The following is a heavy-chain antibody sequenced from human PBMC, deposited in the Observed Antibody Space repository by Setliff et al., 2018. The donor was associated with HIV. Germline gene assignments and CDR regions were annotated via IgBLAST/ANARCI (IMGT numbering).Heavy chain of an antibody. CDR3: ARGFDYAQRPPLYYFDY. V-gene: IGHV4-4*09. CDR2: IYTSGSV. Sequence: PSETLSLTCTVSGGSISSYYWSWIRQPPGKGLEWIGYIYTSGSVNYNPSLNSRVTISLDTSKNQFSLKLSSVTAADTAVYYCARGFDYAQRPPLYYFDYWGQGTLVTVSS. CDR1: GGSISSYY. D-gene: IGHD2-2*01. J-gene: IGHJ4*02.